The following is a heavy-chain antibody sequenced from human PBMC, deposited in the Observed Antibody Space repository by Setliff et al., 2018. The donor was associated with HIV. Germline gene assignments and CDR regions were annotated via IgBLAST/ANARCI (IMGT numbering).Heavy chain of an antibody. CDR2: IYPGDSDT. CDR3: ARHKADTAMVRYYYYYYMDV. CDR1: GYSFTSYW. V-gene: IGHV5-51*01. J-gene: IGHJ6*03. D-gene: IGHD5-18*01. Sequence: PGESLKISCKGSGYSFTSYWIAWVRQMPGKGLEWMGIIYPGDSDTRYSPSFQGQVTISADKSISTAYLQWSSLKASDTAMYYCARHKADTAMVRYYYYYYMDVWGKGTTVTVSS.